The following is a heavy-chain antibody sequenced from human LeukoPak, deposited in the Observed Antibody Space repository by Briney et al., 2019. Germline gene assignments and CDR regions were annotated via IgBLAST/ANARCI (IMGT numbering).Heavy chain of an antibody. CDR2: ITTNGGRT. D-gene: IGHD3-22*01. V-gene: IGHV3-23*01. CDR3: AIMHGYYDGTGYWVQ. CDR1: GFTFARYG. J-gene: IGHJ1*01. Sequence: GGSLRLSCAASGFTFARYGMSWVRQAPGKGLEWDSFITTNGGRTSYADSVEGRFTISRDNPRNTLYMQMNSLRDEDTAVYYCAIMHGYYDGTGYWVQWGQGTLVTVSS.